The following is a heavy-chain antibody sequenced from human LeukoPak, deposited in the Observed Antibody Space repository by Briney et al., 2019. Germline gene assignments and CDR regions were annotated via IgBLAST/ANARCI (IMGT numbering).Heavy chain of an antibody. CDR3: AEGRGSIAVGFDY. Sequence: SVKVSCKASGGTFSSYTISWVRQAPGQGLEWMGRIIPILGIANYAQKFQGSVTITADKSTSTAYMELSGLRSEDTAVYYCAEGRGSIAVGFDYWGQGTLVTVSS. V-gene: IGHV1-69*02. CDR2: IIPILGIA. CDR1: GGTFSSYT. J-gene: IGHJ4*02. D-gene: IGHD2-21*01.